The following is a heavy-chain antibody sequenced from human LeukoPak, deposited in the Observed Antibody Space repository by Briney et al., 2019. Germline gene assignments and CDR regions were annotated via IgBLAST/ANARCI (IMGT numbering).Heavy chain of an antibody. V-gene: IGHV7-4-1*02. D-gene: IGHD3-3*01. J-gene: IGHJ4*02. CDR2: INTNTGNP. CDR3: ARGGDLEWLLLFDY. CDR1: GYTFTGYF. Sequence: ASVKVSCKASGYTFTGYFVHWVRQAPGQGLEWMGWINTNTGNPTYAQGFTGRFVFSLDTSVSTAYLQISSLKAEDTAVYYCARGGDLEWLLLFDYWGQGTLVTVSS.